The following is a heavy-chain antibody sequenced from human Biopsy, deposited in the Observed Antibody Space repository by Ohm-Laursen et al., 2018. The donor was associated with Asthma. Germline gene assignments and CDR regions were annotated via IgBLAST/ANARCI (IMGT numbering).Heavy chain of an antibody. Sequence: TLSLTCSVSGDSIDSGDYSWTWIRQSPGVGLEWIGYIYRNVDTYYNPTLKNRVTISIDRSKNQFSLRLRSVTAADTAVYYCARGWNCGGDCYSLDSWGQGTLVTVSS. CDR1: GDSIDSGDYS. CDR3: ARGWNCGGDCYSLDS. J-gene: IGHJ4*02. CDR2: IYRNVDT. V-gene: IGHV4-30-2*06. D-gene: IGHD2-21*02.